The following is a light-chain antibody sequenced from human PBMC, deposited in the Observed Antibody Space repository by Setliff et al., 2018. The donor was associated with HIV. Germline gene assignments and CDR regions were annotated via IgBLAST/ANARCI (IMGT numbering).Light chain of an antibody. CDR1: SSDIGGYNY. J-gene: IGLJ1*01. Sequence: LTQPASVSGSPGQSITISCTGTSSDIGGYNYVSWYQQHPGKAPKLVSYDVKDRPSGVSNRFSGSKSGNTASLTISGLQAEDEADYYCSSRIVSSALHVFGTGTKVTVL. CDR3: SSRIVSSALHV. V-gene: IGLV2-14*03. CDR2: DVK.